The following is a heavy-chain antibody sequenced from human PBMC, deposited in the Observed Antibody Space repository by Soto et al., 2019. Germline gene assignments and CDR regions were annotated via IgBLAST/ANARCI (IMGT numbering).Heavy chain of an antibody. CDR3: ARVNTIFGVVIIAPVDY. Sequence: GGSLRLSGAASGFTFSSYAMSWVRQAPGKGLEWVSAISGSGGSTYYADSVKGRFAISRDNSKNTLYLQMNSPRAEDTAVYYCARVNTIFGVVIIAPVDYWGQGTLVTVSS. J-gene: IGHJ4*02. CDR2: ISGSGGST. CDR1: GFTFSSYA. V-gene: IGHV3-23*01. D-gene: IGHD3-3*01.